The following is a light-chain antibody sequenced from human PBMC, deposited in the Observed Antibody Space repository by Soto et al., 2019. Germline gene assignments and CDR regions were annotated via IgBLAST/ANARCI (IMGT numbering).Light chain of an antibody. CDR2: EVS. Sequence: QCALTQPASVSGSPGQSITISCTGTSSDVGGYNYVSWYQHHPGKAPTLMIYEVSSRPSGLSNRFSGSKSGNTASLTISGLQAEDEADYYCSSYASTSPPYVFGTGTKVTVL. CDR1: SSDVGGYNY. J-gene: IGLJ1*01. V-gene: IGLV2-14*01. CDR3: SSYASTSPPYV.